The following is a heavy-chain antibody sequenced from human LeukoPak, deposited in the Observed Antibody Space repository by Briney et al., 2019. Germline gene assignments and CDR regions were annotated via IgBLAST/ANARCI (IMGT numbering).Heavy chain of an antibody. CDR2: INHSGST. CDR1: GGSFSGYY. CDR3: ARRYSSGWYWFDP. Sequence: SEILSLTCAVYGGSFSGYYWSWIRQPPGKGLEWIGEINHSGSTNYNPSLKSRVTISVDTSKNQFSLKLSSVTAADTAVYYCARRYSSGWYWFDPWGQGTLVTVSS. J-gene: IGHJ5*02. V-gene: IGHV4-34*01. D-gene: IGHD6-19*01.